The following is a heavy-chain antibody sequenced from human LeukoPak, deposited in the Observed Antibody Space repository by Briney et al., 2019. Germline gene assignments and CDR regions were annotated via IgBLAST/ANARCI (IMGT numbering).Heavy chain of an antibody. CDR2: TYYSGST. V-gene: IGHV4-31*03. Sequence: SQTLSLTCTVSGGSISSGGYYWSWIRQHPGKGLEWIGYTYYSGSTYYNPSLKSRVTISVDTSKNQFSLKLSSVTAADTAVYYCARGPAGDYTLLGWFDPWGQGTLVTVSS. CDR3: ARGPAGDYTLLGWFDP. J-gene: IGHJ5*02. CDR1: GGSISSGGYY. D-gene: IGHD4-17*01.